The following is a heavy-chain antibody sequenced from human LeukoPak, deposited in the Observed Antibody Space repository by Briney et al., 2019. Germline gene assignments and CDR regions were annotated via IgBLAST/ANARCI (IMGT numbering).Heavy chain of an antibody. J-gene: IGHJ4*02. D-gene: IGHD2-15*01. V-gene: IGHV3-30*18. Sequence: GGSMRLAWAASGFTFGSFCMHWVRQAPGKGLEWVAVISYDGSNKYYGDSVKGRFTISRDNSKNTLYLQMNSLRAEDTAVYYCAKDFVDCSGGSCYIYFDYWGQGTLVTVSS. CDR2: ISYDGSNK. CDR1: GFTFGSFC. CDR3: AKDFVDCSGGSCYIYFDY.